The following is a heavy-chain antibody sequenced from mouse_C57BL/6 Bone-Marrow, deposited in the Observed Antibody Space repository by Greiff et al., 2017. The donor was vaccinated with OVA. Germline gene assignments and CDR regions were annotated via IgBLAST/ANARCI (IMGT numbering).Heavy chain of an antibody. CDR2: ISDGGSYT. J-gene: IGHJ2*01. Sequence: DVQLVESGGGLVKPGGSLKLSCAASGFTFSSYAMSWVRPTPEKRLEWVAPISDGGSYTSYPANVKGRFPFPRDNAKNNLYLQMSHLKSADTAMYYCARDNDGSYYFDYWGKGTTLTVSS. V-gene: IGHV5-4*01. CDR1: GFTFSSYA. D-gene: IGHD2-3*01. CDR3: ARDNDGSYYFDY.